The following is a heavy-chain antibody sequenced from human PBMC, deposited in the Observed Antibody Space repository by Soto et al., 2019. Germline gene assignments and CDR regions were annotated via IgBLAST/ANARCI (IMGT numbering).Heavy chain of an antibody. J-gene: IGHJ5*02. Sequence: ASVKVSCKASGYTFTSYGISWVRQAPGQGLEWMGWISAYNGNTNYAQKLQGRVTMTTDTSTSTAYMELRSLRSDDTAVYYCARDVSSGWSIYDWFDPWGQGTLVTVSS. CDR3: ARDVSSGWSIYDWFDP. CDR2: ISAYNGNT. V-gene: IGHV1-18*04. D-gene: IGHD6-19*01. CDR1: GYTFTSYG.